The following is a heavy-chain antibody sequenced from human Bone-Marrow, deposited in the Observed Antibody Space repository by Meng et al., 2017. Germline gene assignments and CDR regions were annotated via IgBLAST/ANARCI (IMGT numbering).Heavy chain of an antibody. CDR3: ARGGVRGGIDY. V-gene: IGHV4-34*01. CDR2: INHSGST. J-gene: IGHJ4*02. D-gene: IGHD3-10*01. Sequence: QGELQQWGAGLLKPSEPLSITCAVYGGSFSGYYWSWIRQPPGKGLEWIGEINHSGSTNYNPSLKSRVTISVDTSKNQFSLKLSSVTAADTAVYYCARGGVRGGIDYWGQGTLVTVSS. CDR1: GGSFSGYY.